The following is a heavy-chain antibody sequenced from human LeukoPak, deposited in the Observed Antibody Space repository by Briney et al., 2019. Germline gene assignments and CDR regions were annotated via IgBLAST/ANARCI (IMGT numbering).Heavy chain of an antibody. V-gene: IGHV1-46*01. CDR3: ARELGSYYVDFDY. J-gene: IGHJ4*02. D-gene: IGHD1-26*01. CDR2: INPSGGST. CDR1: GYTFTSYY. Sequence: ASVKVSCKASGYTFTSYYMHWVRQAPGQGLEWMGIINPSGGSTIYAQKFQGRITMTRDTSTSTVYMELSSLRSEDTAVYYCARELGSYYVDFDYWGQGTLVTVSS.